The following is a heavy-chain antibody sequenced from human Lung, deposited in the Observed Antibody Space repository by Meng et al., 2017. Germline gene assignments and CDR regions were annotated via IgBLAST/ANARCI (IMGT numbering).Heavy chain of an antibody. CDR3: AHIVLYDSYDY. CDR2: IYWDDDK. J-gene: IGHJ4*02. D-gene: IGHD3-22*01. CDR1: GFSLSTSGVG. Sequence: QITVKEAGTTLVKPTQTLTLTCTFSGFSLSTSGVGVGWIRQPPGKALEWLALIYWDDDKRYSPSLKSRLTITKDTSKNQVVLTMTNMDPVDTATYYCAHIVLYDSYDYWGQGTLVTVSS. V-gene: IGHV2-5*02.